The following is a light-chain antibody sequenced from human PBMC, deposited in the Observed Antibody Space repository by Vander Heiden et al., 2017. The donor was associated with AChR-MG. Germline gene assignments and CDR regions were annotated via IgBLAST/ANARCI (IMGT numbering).Light chain of an antibody. Sequence: DIVMTQSPLSLPVTPGEPASISCRSSQSLLHNSEFSYLHCYVQKPGQSPHLLIFLTSKRAVGVPDRISGSGSGTDFTLKISTVEAEDVGLYYCMQSVQLPYTFGQGTKLEI. J-gene: IGKJ2*01. V-gene: IGKV2-28*01. CDR2: LTS. CDR3: MQSVQLPYT. CDR1: QSLLHNSEFSY.